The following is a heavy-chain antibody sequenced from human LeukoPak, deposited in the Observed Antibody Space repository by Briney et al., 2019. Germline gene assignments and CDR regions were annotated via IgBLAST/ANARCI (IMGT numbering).Heavy chain of an antibody. V-gene: IGHV3-74*01. J-gene: IGHJ4*02. CDR2: ITRDEIT. CDR3: TTERAGTSGYIVFDN. D-gene: IGHD1-1*01. CDR1: GFTFRNYW. Sequence: GGSLRLSCAASGFTFRNYWMHWVRQAPGKGLVWVSRITRDEITTYADSVKGRFTISRDNAKNMLYLQMNSLTAEDSAVYYCTTERAGTSGYIVFDNWGQGTLVTVSS.